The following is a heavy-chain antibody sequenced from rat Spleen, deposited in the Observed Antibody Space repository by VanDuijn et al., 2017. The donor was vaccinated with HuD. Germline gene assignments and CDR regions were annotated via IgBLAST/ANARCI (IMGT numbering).Heavy chain of an antibody. CDR2: IWGDGST. Sequence: QVQLRESGPGLVQPSQTLSLTCTVSGFSLISYAVNWVRQPPGKGLEWMGGIWGDGSTNYHSALKSRLSISRDTSKSQVFLKMNSLQTEDTATYYCARDRTYYGYSPFAYWGQGTLVTVSS. D-gene: IGHD1-9*01. CDR3: ARDRTYYGYSPFAY. V-gene: IGHV2-13*01. CDR1: GFSLISYA. J-gene: IGHJ3*01.